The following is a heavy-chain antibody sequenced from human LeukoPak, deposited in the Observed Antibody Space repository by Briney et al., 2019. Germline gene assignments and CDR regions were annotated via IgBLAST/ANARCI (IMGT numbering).Heavy chain of an antibody. V-gene: IGHV1-18*01. D-gene: IGHD5-12*01. Sequence: ASVKVSCKASGYTFTSYGISWVRQAPAQGLEWMGWISAYNGNTNYAQKLQDRVTMTTDTSTSTAYMELRSLRSDDTAVYYCARGGSGYDYVLAHQGYYYMDVWGKGTTVTVSS. CDR3: ARGGSGYDYVLAHQGYYYMDV. CDR1: GYTFTSYG. CDR2: ISAYNGNT. J-gene: IGHJ6*03.